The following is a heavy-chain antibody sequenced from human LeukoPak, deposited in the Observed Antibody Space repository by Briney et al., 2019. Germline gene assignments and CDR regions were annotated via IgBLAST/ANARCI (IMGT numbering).Heavy chain of an antibody. CDR1: GGSISSYY. CDR2: IYYSGST. Sequence: SETLSLTCTVSGGSISSYYWSWIRQPPGKGLEWIGYIYYSGSTNYNPSLKSRVTISVDTSKNQFSLKLSSVTAADTAVYYCARGTYMVRGLYYYYYYMDVWGKGTTVTISS. J-gene: IGHJ6*03. V-gene: IGHV4-59*01. CDR3: ARGTYMVRGLYYYYYYMDV. D-gene: IGHD3-10*01.